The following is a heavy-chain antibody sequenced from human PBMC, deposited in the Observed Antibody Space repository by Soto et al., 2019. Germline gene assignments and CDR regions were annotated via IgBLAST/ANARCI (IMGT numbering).Heavy chain of an antibody. CDR1: GFTFTSSA. CDR3: AAGSHWEVTTCNVQYYGIDV. D-gene: IGHD4-17*01. CDR2: IVVGSGNT. J-gene: IGHJ6*02. Sequence: SVKVSCKASGFTFTSSAVQWVRQARGQRLEWIGWIVVGSGNTNYAQKFQERVTITRDMSTSTAYMELSSLRSEDTAVYYCAAGSHWEVTTCNVQYYGIDVWGQGTTVTVSS. V-gene: IGHV1-58*01.